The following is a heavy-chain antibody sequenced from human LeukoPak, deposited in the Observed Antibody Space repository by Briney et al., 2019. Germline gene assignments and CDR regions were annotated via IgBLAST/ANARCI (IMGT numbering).Heavy chain of an antibody. CDR1: GFTFGSYE. CDR3: ARGAYGDNGRGY. V-gene: IGHV3-48*03. D-gene: IGHD4-17*01. J-gene: IGHJ4*02. CDR2: IYKTGTTT. Sequence: GGSLRLSCAASGFTFGSYEMNWVRQAPGKGLEWVSYIYKTGTTTYYADSVRGRFTISRDNARNSLFLQMNSLRAEDTAVCYCARGAYGDNGRGYWGQGTLVTVS.